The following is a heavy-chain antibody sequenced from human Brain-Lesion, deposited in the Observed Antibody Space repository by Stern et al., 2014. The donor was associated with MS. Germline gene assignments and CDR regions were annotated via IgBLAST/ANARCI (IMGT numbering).Heavy chain of an antibody. CDR1: GGSISSGSDY. CDR2: IHPSGSA. CDR3: ASGYRIFDY. D-gene: IGHD5-18*01. V-gene: IGHV4-61*02. Sequence: QVQLVESGPGLVKPSQTLSLTCNVSGGSISSGSDYWSWLRQPVGKGLQWIGRIHPSGSAYYTPSLKSRVTISTDTSKNQFFLELTSATAADTAIYYCASGYRIFDYWGQGILVTVSS. J-gene: IGHJ4*02.